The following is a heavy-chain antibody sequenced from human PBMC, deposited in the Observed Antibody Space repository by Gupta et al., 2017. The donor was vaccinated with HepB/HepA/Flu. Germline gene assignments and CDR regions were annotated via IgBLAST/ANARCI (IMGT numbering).Heavy chain of an antibody. D-gene: IGHD1-7*01. V-gene: IGHV3-20*04. Sequence: EVQLVESGGGVVGPGGSLRLSCAGSGFTFDDCGLIWVRQAPGKGLEWVSSIKWNGGSTGYADSVKGRFTISRDNAKNSLYLQMNSLRAEDTALYYCARVGNYRGHYYYYYMDVWGKGTTVTVSS. CDR3: ARVGNYRGHYYYYYMDV. J-gene: IGHJ6*03. CDR1: GFTFDDCG. CDR2: IKWNGGST.